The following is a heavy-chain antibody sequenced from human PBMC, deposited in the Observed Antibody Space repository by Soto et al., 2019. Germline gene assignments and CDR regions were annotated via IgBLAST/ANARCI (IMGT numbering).Heavy chain of an antibody. V-gene: IGHV1-18*01. Sequence: ASVKVSCKASGYTFTSYGISWVRQAPGQGLEWMGWISAYNGNTNYAQKLQGRVTMTTDTSTSAAYMELRSLRSDDTAVYYCARDHYYDSSGYRRYGFDYWGQGPLVTASS. CDR3: ARDHYYDSSGYRRYGFDY. J-gene: IGHJ4*02. CDR1: GYTFTSYG. D-gene: IGHD3-22*01. CDR2: ISAYNGNT.